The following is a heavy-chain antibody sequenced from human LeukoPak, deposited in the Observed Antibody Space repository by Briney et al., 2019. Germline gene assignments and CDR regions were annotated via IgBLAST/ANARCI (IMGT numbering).Heavy chain of an antibody. J-gene: IGHJ4*02. CDR3: ARDMTMIGDDY. V-gene: IGHV1-2*02. CDR1: VYTFTGYY. D-gene: IGHD3-22*01. Sequence: ASVTVSFKASVYTFTGYYMHWVRQAPGQGREWMGWINPNGGGTNYAQKFQGRVTMTRDTSISTAYMELSRLRSDDTAVYYCARDMTMIGDDYWGQGTLVTVSS. CDR2: INPNGGGT.